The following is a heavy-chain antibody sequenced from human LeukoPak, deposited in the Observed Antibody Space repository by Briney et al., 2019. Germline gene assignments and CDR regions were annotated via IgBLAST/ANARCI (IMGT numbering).Heavy chain of an antibody. Sequence: ASVKVSCKASGYTYTSYYMHWVRQAPGQGPEWMGIINPSGGSTSYAQNFQGRVTMTRDTSTSTVYMELSSLRSEDTAVYYCERDPRSDGSDYYYMDVWGKGTTVTVSS. CDR1: GYTYTSYY. J-gene: IGHJ6*03. D-gene: IGHD3-10*01. CDR3: ERDPRSDGSDYYYMDV. V-gene: IGHV1-46*01. CDR2: INPSGGST.